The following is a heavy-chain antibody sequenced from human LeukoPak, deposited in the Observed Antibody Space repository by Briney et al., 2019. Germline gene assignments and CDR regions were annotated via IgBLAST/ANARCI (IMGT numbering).Heavy chain of an antibody. CDR3: ARVGRSGSPFDY. CDR1: GLTFSSYD. Sequence: PGGSLRLSCAASGLTFSSYDMPWVRQATGKGLEWVSAIGTAGDTYYPGSVKGRFTISRENAKNSLYLQMNSLRAGDTAVYYCARVGRSGSPFDYWGQGTLVTVSS. D-gene: IGHD1-26*01. J-gene: IGHJ4*02. CDR2: IGTAGDT. V-gene: IGHV3-13*01.